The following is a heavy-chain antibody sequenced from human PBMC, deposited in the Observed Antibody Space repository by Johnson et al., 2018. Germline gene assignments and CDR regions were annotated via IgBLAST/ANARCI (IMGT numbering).Heavy chain of an antibody. CDR1: GFTFDDYA. CDR3: SRAEQQPAYYYYYYYMDV. Sequence: EVQLVQSGGGLVQPGRSLRLSCAASGFTFDDYAMHWVRQAPGKGLEWVSGISWISGSIGYADSVKGRFTISRDNAKNSLYLPMNSLRAEDTAVYYCSRAEQQPAYYYYYYYMDVWGKGTTVTVSS. CDR2: ISWISGSI. V-gene: IGHV3-9*01. D-gene: IGHD6-13*01. J-gene: IGHJ6*03.